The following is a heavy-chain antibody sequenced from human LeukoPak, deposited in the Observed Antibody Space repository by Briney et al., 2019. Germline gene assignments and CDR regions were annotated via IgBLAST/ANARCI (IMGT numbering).Heavy chain of an antibody. CDR1: GFTFRNYW. V-gene: IGHV3-7*03. Sequence: GGSLRLSCEASGFTFRNYWMSWVRQAPGQGLECVASINQDGSEGYYVDSVTGRFTISRDNSKNLVYLQMNTLRAEGTSIYYCASGVVFDFWGQGILVTVSS. CDR3: ASGVVFDF. CDR2: INQDGSEG. D-gene: IGHD3-3*01. J-gene: IGHJ4*02.